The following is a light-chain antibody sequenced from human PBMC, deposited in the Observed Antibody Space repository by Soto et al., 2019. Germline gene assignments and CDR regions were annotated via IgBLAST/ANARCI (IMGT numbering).Light chain of an antibody. CDR2: DAS. V-gene: IGKV1-33*01. Sequence: DIQMTHSPSSLSASVGDRVTITCQASQDISNYLNWYQQKPGKAPKLLIYDASNLETGVPSRFSGSGSATDFTFTISSLQPEDIATYSCQQYDNRPTFGGGNQVEIX. CDR1: QDISNY. J-gene: IGKJ4*01. CDR3: QQYDNRPT.